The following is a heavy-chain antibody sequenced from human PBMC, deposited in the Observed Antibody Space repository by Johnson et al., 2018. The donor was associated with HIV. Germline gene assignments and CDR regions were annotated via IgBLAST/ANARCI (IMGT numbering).Heavy chain of an antibody. CDR2: IRYDGSNK. J-gene: IGHJ3*02. CDR3: TTDPTSILWFSEVGRDAFDI. D-gene: IGHD3-10*01. CDR1: GFTVSSNY. Sequence: QVQLVESGGGLVQRGGSLRLSCAASGFTVSSNYMTWVRQAPVRGLEWVAFIRYDGSNKYYADSVKGRFTISRDNSKNTLYLQMKSLKTEDTAVYYCTTDPTSILWFSEVGRDAFDIWGQGTMVTVSS. V-gene: IGHV3-30*02.